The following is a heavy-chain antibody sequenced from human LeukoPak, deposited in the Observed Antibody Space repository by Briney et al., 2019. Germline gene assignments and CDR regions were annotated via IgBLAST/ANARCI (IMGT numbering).Heavy chain of an antibody. Sequence: ASVEVSCKASGYTFTGYYMHWVRQAPGQGLEWMGWINPNSGGTNYAQKFQGRVTMTRDTSISTAYMELSRLRSDDTAVYYCARVDSSGYYFDWFDPWGQGTLVTVSS. CDR2: INPNSGGT. CDR3: ARVDSSGYYFDWFDP. V-gene: IGHV1-2*02. J-gene: IGHJ5*02. CDR1: GYTFTGYY. D-gene: IGHD3-22*01.